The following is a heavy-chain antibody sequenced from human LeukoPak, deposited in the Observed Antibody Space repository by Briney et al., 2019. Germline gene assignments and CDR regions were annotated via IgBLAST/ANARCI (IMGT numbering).Heavy chain of an antibody. CDR3: ARARRGNAFDI. CDR2: IIPILGIA. CDR1: GGTFSSYA. Sequence: SVKVSCKASGGTFSSYAISWVRQAPGQGLEWMGRIIPILGIANYAQKFQGRVTITADKSTSTAYMELSSLRSEDTAVYYCARARRGNAFDIWGQGTMVIVSS. D-gene: IGHD1-1*01. J-gene: IGHJ3*02. V-gene: IGHV1-69*04.